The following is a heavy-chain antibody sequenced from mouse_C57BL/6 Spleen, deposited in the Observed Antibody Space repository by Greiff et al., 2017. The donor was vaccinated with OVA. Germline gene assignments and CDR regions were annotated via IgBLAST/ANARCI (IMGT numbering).Heavy chain of an antibody. J-gene: IGHJ3*01. Sequence: QVQLQQSGAELVRPGASVKLSCKASGYTFTDYYINWVKQRPGQGLEWIARIYPGSGNTYYNEKFKGKATLTAENSSSTAYMQLSSLTSEDSAVYFCAREGDDYDEPWFAYWGQGTLVTVSA. CDR3: AREGDDYDEPWFAY. CDR2: IYPGSGNT. CDR1: GYTFTDYY. D-gene: IGHD2-4*01. V-gene: IGHV1-76*01.